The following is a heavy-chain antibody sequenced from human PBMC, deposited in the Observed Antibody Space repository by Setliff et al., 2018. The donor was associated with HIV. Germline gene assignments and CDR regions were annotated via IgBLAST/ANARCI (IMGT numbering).Heavy chain of an antibody. D-gene: IGHD1-1*01. Sequence: SETLSLTCTVSGGSISTSRYYWGWIRQPPGKGLEWIGSINYRGNTYYNPSLKSRAAISVDTSKNHFSLSLSSATAADTAVYYCARHAPRNHDLAGVFYPYYMDVWGKGTTVTVSS. V-gene: IGHV4-39*01. CDR3: ARHAPRNHDLAGVFYPYYMDV. CDR2: INYRGNT. CDR1: GGSISTSRYY. J-gene: IGHJ6*03.